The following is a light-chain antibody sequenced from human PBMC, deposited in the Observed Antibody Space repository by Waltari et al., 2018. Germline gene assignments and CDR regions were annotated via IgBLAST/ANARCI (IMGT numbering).Light chain of an antibody. V-gene: IGLV1-40*01. Sequence: QSVLTQPPSVSGAPGQRITISYTRSSSHIGAPLDGFDVHWYQQLPRTDPKLLIVGKCGRPSGIPDRFSGSKSGTSASLAITGLQADDEADYYCQSYDISLSSNVFGTGTRVTVL. CDR2: GKC. CDR1: SSHIGAPLDGFD. CDR3: QSYDISLSSNV. J-gene: IGLJ1*01.